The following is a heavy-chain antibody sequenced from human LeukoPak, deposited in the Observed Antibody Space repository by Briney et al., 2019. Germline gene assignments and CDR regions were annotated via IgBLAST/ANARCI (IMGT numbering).Heavy chain of an antibody. Sequence: GASVKVSCKASGYTFTGYYLHWVRQAPGQGLEWMGRINPNSGGTNYAQKFQGRVTMTRDTSISTAYMELSSLRSDDTAVYYCAGDDYGDHFDYYYYYMDVWGKGTTVTVSS. D-gene: IGHD4-17*01. CDR2: INPNSGGT. CDR3: AGDDYGDHFDYYYYYMDV. J-gene: IGHJ6*03. CDR1: GYTFTGYY. V-gene: IGHV1-2*02.